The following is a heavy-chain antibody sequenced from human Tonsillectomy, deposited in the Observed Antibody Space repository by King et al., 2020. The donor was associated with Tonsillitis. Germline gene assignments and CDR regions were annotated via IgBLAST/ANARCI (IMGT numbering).Heavy chain of an antibody. CDR2: ISWNSGYI. J-gene: IGHJ6*02. CDR1: GFTFDDYA. CDR3: TKDIAITILAGMDV. D-gene: IGHD3-3*01. V-gene: IGHV3-9*01. Sequence: VQLVESGGGLVQPGRSLRLSCAASGFTFDDYAMHWVRQSPGKGLEWVSVISWNSGYIGYADSVKGRFTISRDNAKNSLYLQMNSLRAEETALSYCTKDIAITILAGMDVWGQGTTVTVSS.